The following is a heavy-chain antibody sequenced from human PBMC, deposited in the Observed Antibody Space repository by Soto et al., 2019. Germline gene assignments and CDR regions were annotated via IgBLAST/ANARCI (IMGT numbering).Heavy chain of an antibody. J-gene: IGHJ6*02. CDR1: GFTFDDYA. D-gene: IGHD2-15*01. V-gene: IGHV3-9*01. CDR3: ARDRGGPPLRYYYGMDV. CDR2: ISWNSGKI. Sequence: GGSLRLSCAASGFTFDDYAMHWVRQAPGKGLEWVSGISWNSGKIGYADSVKGRFTISRDNSKNTLYLQMNSLRAEDTAVYYCARDRGGPPLRYYYGMDVWGQGTTVTVSS.